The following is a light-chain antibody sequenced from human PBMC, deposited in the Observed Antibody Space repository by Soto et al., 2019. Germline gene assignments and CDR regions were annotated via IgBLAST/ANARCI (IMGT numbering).Light chain of an antibody. CDR1: QSVRSNS. CDR2: GAS. Sequence: EVVLTQSPGTLSLSPGERATLSCRASQSVRSNSLVWYQQKLGQAPRLLIYGASNRATGIPDRFSASGSGTDFTLTISRLEPGDVAMYYCQQYSSSWYTFGQGNKVEVK. J-gene: IGKJ2*01. V-gene: IGKV3-20*01. CDR3: QQYSSSWYT.